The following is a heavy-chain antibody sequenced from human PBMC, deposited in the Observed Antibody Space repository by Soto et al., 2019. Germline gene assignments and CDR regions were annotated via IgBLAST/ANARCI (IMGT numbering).Heavy chain of an antibody. J-gene: IGHJ6*03. Sequence: EVQLVESGGGLVQPGGSLRLSCAASGFTFSSYWMSWVRQAPGKGLEWVANIKQDGSEKYYVDSVKGRFTISRDNAKNSLYLQMNSLRAEDTAVYYCARDFHTPDIVLMGYYYYYMDVWGKGTTVTVSS. V-gene: IGHV3-7*01. CDR1: GFTFSSYW. D-gene: IGHD2-8*01. CDR3: ARDFHTPDIVLMGYYYYYMDV. CDR2: IKQDGSEK.